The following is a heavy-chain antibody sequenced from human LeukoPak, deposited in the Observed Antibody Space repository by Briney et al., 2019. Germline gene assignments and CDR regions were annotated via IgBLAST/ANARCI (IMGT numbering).Heavy chain of an antibody. CDR3: VSGYCSGGGCYSSPGWVDP. D-gene: IGHD2-15*01. V-gene: IGHV3-48*01. J-gene: IGHJ5*02. Sequence: GGSLRLSCVGSGFTLSNFNMNWVRQAPGKGLEWLSYISLTSSTIYYADSIKGRFTISRDNAKNSLYLQMNSLRVEDTAVYYCVSGYCSGGGCYSSPGWVDPWGQGTLVTVSS. CDR1: GFTLSNFN. CDR2: ISLTSSTI.